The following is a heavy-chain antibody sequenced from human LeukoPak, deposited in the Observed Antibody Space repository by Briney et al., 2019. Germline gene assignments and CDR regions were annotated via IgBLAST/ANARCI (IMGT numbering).Heavy chain of an antibody. D-gene: IGHD3-16*02. Sequence: KPSETLSLTCTVSGGSINNYYWIWIRQSAGKGLEWIGRIFSSGDTNYNPSLKSRVTMSVDTSKNQFSLKVNSVIAADTAVYYCARIYPALFDDWGQGILVTVSS. V-gene: IGHV4-4*07. J-gene: IGHJ4*02. CDR2: IFSSGDT. CDR1: GGSINNYY. CDR3: ARIYPALFDD.